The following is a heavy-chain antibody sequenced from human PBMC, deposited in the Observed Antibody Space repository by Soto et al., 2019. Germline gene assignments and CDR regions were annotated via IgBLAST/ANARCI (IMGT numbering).Heavy chain of an antibody. Sequence: GWSLCLLCAASGSTACSYATSCIRQAPGKGLEWVSANSRKGADKSYAVSVRGRFTNSTDTSQDTLYLQMMSLTANGTAIYYCVRGVGGGMFNPWVQGTMGPVS. V-gene: IGHV3-23*01. CDR3: VRGVGGGMFNP. CDR1: GSTACSYA. J-gene: IGHJ5*02. D-gene: IGHD3-16*01. CDR2: NSRKGADK.